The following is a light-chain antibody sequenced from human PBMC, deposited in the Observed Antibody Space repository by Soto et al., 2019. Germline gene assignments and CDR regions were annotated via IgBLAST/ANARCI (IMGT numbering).Light chain of an antibody. CDR2: AAS. CDR1: QDIRNE. V-gene: IGKV1-6*01. J-gene: IGKJ1*01. Sequence: AIQMTQSPSSLSASVGDRVTITCRASQDIRNELAWYQHNPGKAPKLLIYAASSLQGGVPSRFRGAGSGTDFTLTISSLQPEDFATYYCLQDYNYPRTFGQGTKVEIK. CDR3: LQDYNYPRT.